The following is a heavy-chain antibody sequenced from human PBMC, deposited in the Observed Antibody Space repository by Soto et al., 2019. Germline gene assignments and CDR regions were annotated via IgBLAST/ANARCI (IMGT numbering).Heavy chain of an antibody. D-gene: IGHD3-10*01. J-gene: IGHJ4*02. CDR3: TRLIRAPQDS. CDR1: GFVFKDSS. V-gene: IGHV3-73*01. Sequence: EVLLVESGGGLVQPGGSLKLSCAASGFVFKDSSIHWVRQASGKGLEWVGRIRDRAYNYATAYAASVKGRFTISRDDSSNTAYLLMNSQKTEDTAIYYCTRLIRAPQDSWGQGTLVPVSS. CDR2: IRDRAYNYAT.